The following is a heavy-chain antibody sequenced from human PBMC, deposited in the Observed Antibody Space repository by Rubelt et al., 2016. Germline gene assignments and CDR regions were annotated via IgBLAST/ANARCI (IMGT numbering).Heavy chain of an antibody. CDR3: AREGGYDSSGYYYGILDY. CDR1: GGSFSGYY. CDR2: INHSGST. J-gene: IGHJ4*02. V-gene: IGHV4-34*01. Sequence: QVQLQQWGAGLLKPSETLSLTCAVYGGSFSGYYWSWIRQPPGKGLEWIGEINHSGSTNYNPSLKGRVTISVDTSKNQFSLKLSSVTAADTAVYYCAREGGYDSSGYYYGILDYWGQGTLVTVSS. D-gene: IGHD3-22*01.